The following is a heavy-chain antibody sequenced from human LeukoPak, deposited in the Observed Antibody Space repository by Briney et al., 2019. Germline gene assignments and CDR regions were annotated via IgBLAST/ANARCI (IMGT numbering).Heavy chain of an antibody. CDR2: IYHSGST. CDR3: ARLDYYGSGSQTFYY. V-gene: IGHV4-4*02. J-gene: IGHJ4*02. D-gene: IGHD3-10*01. Sequence: PSGTLSLTCAVSGGSISSSNWWSWVRQPPGKGLEWIGEIYHSGSTNYNPSLKSRVTISVDKSKNQFSLKLTSVTAADTAVYYCARLDYYGSGSQTFYYWGRGTLVTVSS. CDR1: GGSISSSNW.